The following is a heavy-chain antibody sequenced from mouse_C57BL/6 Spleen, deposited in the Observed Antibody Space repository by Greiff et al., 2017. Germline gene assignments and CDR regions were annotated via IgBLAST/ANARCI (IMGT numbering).Heavy chain of an antibody. D-gene: IGHD2-12*01. J-gene: IGHJ4*01. CDR2: LYPGSGNT. CDR3: ARNSFYAMDY. V-gene: IGHV1-84*01. CDR1: GYTFTDYY. Sequence: VQLQQSGPELVKPGASEKISCKASGYTFTDYYINWVKQRPGQGLEWIGWLYPGSGNTKYNEKFKGKATLTVDTSSSTAYMQLSSLTSEDSAVYFCARNSFYAMDYWGQGTSVTVSS.